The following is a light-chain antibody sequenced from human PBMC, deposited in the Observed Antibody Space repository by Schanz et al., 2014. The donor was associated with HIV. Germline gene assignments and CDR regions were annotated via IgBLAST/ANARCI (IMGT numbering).Light chain of an antibody. V-gene: IGKV3-20*01. J-gene: IGKJ4*01. Sequence: EIVLTQSPGSLSLSPGGRATLSCVASQSLSSSYLAWYQRKRGQHTRLVIYATPTRASGIPDRFSGTGSGTVIALAISRLEPEDFAGYFCQYCGNAGGTFGGGPKVQSK. CDR3: QYCGNAGGT. CDR2: ATP. CDR1: QSLSSSY.